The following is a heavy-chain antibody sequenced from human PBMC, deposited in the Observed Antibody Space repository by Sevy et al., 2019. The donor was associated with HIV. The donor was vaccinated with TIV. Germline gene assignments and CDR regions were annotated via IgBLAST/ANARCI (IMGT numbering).Heavy chain of an antibody. D-gene: IGHD6-13*01. V-gene: IGHV4-59*01. CDR2: IYYSGNT. CDR3: ATGVAAADNWFDP. CDR1: GGFISSYY. J-gene: IGHJ5*02. Sequence: SETLSLTCTVSGGFISSYYWNWIRQPPGKGLEWIGYIYYSGNTNYNPSLKSRVTISLNKSKNQCSLKLSSVTAADTAVYYCATGVAAADNWFDPWGQGTLVTVSS.